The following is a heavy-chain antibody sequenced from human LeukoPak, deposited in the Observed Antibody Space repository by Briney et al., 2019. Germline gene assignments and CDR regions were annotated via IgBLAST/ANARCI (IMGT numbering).Heavy chain of an antibody. CDR2: INHSGST. CDR3: ARGYSSGWSN. CDR1: GGSISSGGYY. J-gene: IGHJ4*02. V-gene: IGHV4-39*07. Sequence: SETLSLTCTVSGGSISSGGYYWSWIRQPPGKGLEWIGEINHSGSTNYNPSLKSRVTISVDTSKNQFSLKLSSVTAADTAVYYCARGYSSGWSNWGQGTLVSVSS. D-gene: IGHD6-19*01.